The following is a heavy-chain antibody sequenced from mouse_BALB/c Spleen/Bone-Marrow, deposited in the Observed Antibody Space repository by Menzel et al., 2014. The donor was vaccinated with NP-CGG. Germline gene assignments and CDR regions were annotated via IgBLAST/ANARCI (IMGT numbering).Heavy chain of an antibody. CDR2: INPSNGRI. J-gene: IGHJ1*01. D-gene: IGHD1-1*01. Sequence: QVQLQQSGAELVKPGASVKLSCKASGYTFTSYWMQWVKQRPGQGLEWIGEINPSNGRINYNEKFKSKATLTVDKSSSTAYMQLSSLTSEDSAVYYCAGKYYGSSYVWYFDVWGAGTTVTVSS. CDR3: AGKYYGSSYVWYFDV. CDR1: GYTFTSYW. V-gene: IGHV1S81*02.